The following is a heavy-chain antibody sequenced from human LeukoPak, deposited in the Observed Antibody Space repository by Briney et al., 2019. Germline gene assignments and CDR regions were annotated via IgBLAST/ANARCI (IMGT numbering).Heavy chain of an antibody. D-gene: IGHD5-24*01. J-gene: IGHJ4*02. CDR1: GYTFTDYY. CDR2: INPNSGGT. CDR3: ARIGYNHHLYY. V-gene: IGHV1-2*02. Sequence: ASVKVSCKASGYTFTDYYIHWVRQATGQGLEWMGWINPNSGGTNYAQTFQGRVTMTRATSITTAYLELSRLRSDDTAVYYCARIGYNHHLYYSGEGTPVTASS.